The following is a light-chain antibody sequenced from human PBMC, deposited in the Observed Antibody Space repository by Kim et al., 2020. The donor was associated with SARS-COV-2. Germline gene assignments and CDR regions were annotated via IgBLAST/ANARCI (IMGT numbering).Light chain of an antibody. Sequence: SLSPGERVTLSCRASQSVSSFLLWYQQKPGQAPRLLIYDASNRATGIPARFSGSGSGTDFTLTISSLEPEDFALYYCQQRNSWPTFGQGTKVDIK. J-gene: IGKJ1*01. CDR3: QQRNSWPT. CDR2: DAS. CDR1: QSVSSF. V-gene: IGKV3-11*01.